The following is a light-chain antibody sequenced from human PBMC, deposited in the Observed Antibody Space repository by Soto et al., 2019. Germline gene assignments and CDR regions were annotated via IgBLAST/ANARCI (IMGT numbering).Light chain of an antibody. V-gene: IGKV1-39*01. CDR2: GAS. J-gene: IGKJ5*01. CDR3: QRSYSTLT. Sequence: DIQMTQSPSSLSASVGDRVTITCRASQSISSYLNWYQYKPGKAPKVLIYGASSLQSGVPSRFSGRGSGTACTRTISRRQPDDFATYYCQRSYSTLTFGQGTRLEI. CDR1: QSISSY.